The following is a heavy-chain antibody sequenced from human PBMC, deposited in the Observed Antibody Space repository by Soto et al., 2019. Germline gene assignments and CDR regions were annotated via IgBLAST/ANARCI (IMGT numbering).Heavy chain of an antibody. CDR3: ARIRGYSYGYPSPDYYYYGMDV. CDR1: GYTFTSYD. D-gene: IGHD5-18*01. J-gene: IGHJ6*02. Sequence: ASVKVSCKASGYTFTSYDINWVRQATGQGLEWMGWMNPNSGNTGYAQKFQGRVTMTRNTSISTAYMELSSLRSEDTAVYYCARIRGYSYGYPSPDYYYYGMDVWGQGTTVTVS. CDR2: MNPNSGNT. V-gene: IGHV1-8*01.